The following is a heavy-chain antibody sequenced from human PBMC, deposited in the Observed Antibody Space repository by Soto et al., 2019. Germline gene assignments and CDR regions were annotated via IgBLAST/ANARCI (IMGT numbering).Heavy chain of an antibody. CDR2: ISSSSSTI. J-gene: IGHJ6*03. CDR1: GFTFSSYS. D-gene: IGHD2-2*01. Sequence: EVQLVESGGGLVQPGGSLRLSCAASGFTFSSYSMNWVRQAPGKGLEWVSYISSSSSTIYYADSVKGRFTISRDNAKNSLYLQMNSLRAEDTAVYYCAGIRDQLGTGYYYYMDDWGKGTTVTVSS. V-gene: IGHV3-48*01. CDR3: AGIRDQLGTGYYYYMDD.